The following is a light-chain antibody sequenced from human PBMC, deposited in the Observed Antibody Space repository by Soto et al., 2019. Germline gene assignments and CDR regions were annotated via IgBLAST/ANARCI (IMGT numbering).Light chain of an antibody. CDR2: GAS. J-gene: IGKJ1*01. V-gene: IGKV2-30*01. CDR3: MQGTHWPPT. CDR1: QSLVYSDGNAY. Sequence: VVMTQSPLSLPVTLGQPASISCRSSQSLVYSDGNAYLNWFQQRPGQSPRRLIYGASNRDSGVPDRFSGSGSGTDFALNLSRVEAEDVAVYDCMQGTHWPPTFGRGTRVEIK.